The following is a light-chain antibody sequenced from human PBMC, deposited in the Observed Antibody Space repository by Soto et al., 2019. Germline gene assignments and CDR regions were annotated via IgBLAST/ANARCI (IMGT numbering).Light chain of an antibody. CDR1: QSVSSSY. Sequence: IVLTQSPVTLSLSPGEGATLSCMASQSVSSSYLAWYQQKPGQAPRLLIYGASSRATGIPDRFSGSGSGTDFTLTISRLEPEDFAVYYCQQYGSSPWTFGQGTKVDIK. CDR3: QQYGSSPWT. V-gene: IGKV3-20*01. J-gene: IGKJ1*01. CDR2: GAS.